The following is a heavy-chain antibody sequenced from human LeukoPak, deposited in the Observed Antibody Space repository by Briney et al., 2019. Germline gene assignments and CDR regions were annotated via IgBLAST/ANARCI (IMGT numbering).Heavy chain of an antibody. V-gene: IGHV3-23*01. CDR1: GFTFSSYA. CDR3: ARVPGYVRPYSSGGPSDY. D-gene: IGHD6-19*01. CDR2: ISGSGGSI. J-gene: IGHJ4*02. Sequence: GGSLRLSCAASGFTFSSYAMSWVRQAPGKGLEWVSAISGSGGSIYYADSVKGRFTISRDNAKNSLYLQMNSLRAEDTAVYYCARVPGYVRPYSSGGPSDYWGQGTLVTVSS.